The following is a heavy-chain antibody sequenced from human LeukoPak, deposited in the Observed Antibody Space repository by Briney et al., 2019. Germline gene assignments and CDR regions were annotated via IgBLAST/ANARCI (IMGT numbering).Heavy chain of an antibody. CDR1: GYTFTSYG. CDR3: ARDWDSRNDYFDP. CDR2: TSAHNDDT. J-gene: IGHJ4*02. V-gene: IGHV1-18*01. Sequence: GASVKVSCKASGYTFTSYGISWVRQAPGQGLEWMGWTSAHNDDTNYAETLQGRITMTKDISTSTAYMELTSLRSDDTAVYYCARDWDSRNDYFDPWGQGTLVIVSS. D-gene: IGHD1-1*01.